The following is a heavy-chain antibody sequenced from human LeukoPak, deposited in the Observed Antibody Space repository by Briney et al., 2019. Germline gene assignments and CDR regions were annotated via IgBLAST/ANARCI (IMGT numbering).Heavy chain of an antibody. J-gene: IGHJ4*02. D-gene: IGHD3-22*01. CDR1: GYTFTGYY. CDR2: INPNSGGT. V-gene: IGHV1-2*04. Sequence: GASVKVSCKASGYTFTGYYMHWVRQAPGQGLEWMGWINPNSGGTNYAQKFQGWVTMTRDTSISTAYMELSRLRSDDTAVYYCARETYDSSGYYFDYWGQGTLVTVSS. CDR3: ARETYDSSGYYFDY.